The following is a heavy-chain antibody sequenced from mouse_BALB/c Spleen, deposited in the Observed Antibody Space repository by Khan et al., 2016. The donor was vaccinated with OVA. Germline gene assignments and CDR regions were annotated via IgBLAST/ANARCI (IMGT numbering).Heavy chain of an antibody. V-gene: IGHV1S41*01. Sequence: DLVKPGASVKLSCKASGYTFTSYWINWIKQRPGQGLELIGRIAPGSGSCYYSEMFKGKATLTVDTSSSTASIQLSSLSSEDSAVYFCTRANYYGCSLYALDYWGQGTSVTVSS. CDR3: TRANYYGCSLYALDY. CDR1: GYTFTSYW. J-gene: IGHJ4*01. D-gene: IGHD1-1*01. CDR2: IAPGSGSC.